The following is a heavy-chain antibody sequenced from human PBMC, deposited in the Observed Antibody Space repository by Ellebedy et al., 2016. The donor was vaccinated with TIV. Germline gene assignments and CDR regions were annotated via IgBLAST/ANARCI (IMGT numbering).Heavy chain of an antibody. D-gene: IGHD3-3*01. CDR2: INYSGST. V-gene: IGHV4-59*08. CDR3: ARHVEMEWLLSPVYGLDV. CDR1: GGSISSYY. Sequence: MPSETLSLTCTVAGGSISSYYWRWIPQPPGKGLEWIRCINYSGSTTYNSSLKSPVTISVDTSKNQFSLNLSSVTAAATRVFYCARHVEMEWLLSPVYGLDVWGQGTTVTVSS. J-gene: IGHJ6*02.